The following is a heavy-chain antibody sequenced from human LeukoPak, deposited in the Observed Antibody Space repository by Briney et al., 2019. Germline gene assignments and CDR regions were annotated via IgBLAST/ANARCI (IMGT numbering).Heavy chain of an antibody. CDR3: ARVVTAISWYFDL. D-gene: IGHD2-21*02. CDR1: GGSISSYY. J-gene: IGHJ2*01. Sequence: PSETLSLTCTVSGGSISSYYWSWIRQPPGKGLEWIGYIYYSGSTNYNPSLKCRVTISVDTSKNQFSLKLSSVTAADTAVYYCARVVTAISWYFDLWGRGTLVTVSS. V-gene: IGHV4-59*01. CDR2: IYYSGST.